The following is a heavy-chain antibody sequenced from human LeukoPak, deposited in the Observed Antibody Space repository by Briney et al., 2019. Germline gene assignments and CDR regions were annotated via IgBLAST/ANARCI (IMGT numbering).Heavy chain of an antibody. CDR3: ARDGGYCSSTSCLYYYYGMDV. J-gene: IGHJ6*02. V-gene: IGHV3-23*01. Sequence: GGSLRLSCSASGFTFSTYWMSWVRQAPGKGLEWVSAISGSGDSTYYADSVKGRFTISRDNAKNSLYLQMNSLRAEDTAVYYCARDGGYCSSTSCLYYYYGMDVWGQGTTVTVSS. D-gene: IGHD2-2*01. CDR2: ISGSGDST. CDR1: GFTFSTYW.